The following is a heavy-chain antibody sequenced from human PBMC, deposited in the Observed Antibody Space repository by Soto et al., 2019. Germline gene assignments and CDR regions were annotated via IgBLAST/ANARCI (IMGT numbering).Heavy chain of an antibody. Sequence: EVQLVESGGGLVKPGGSLRLSCAASGFTFSSYSMNWVRQAPGKGLEWVSSISSSSSYIYYADSVKGRFTISRDNAKNSLYLQMNSLRAEDTAVYYCASPTNYYGSAGNYWGQGTLVTVSS. V-gene: IGHV3-21*01. CDR1: GFTFSSYS. D-gene: IGHD3-10*01. J-gene: IGHJ4*02. CDR3: ASPTNYYGSAGNY. CDR2: ISSSSSYI.